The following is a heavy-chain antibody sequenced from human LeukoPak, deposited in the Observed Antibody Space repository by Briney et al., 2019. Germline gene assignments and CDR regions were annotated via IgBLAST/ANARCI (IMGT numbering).Heavy chain of an antibody. CDR1: GGTFSSYA. CDR3: ARGRITMIVVVITTPASPAFHYGMDV. CDR2: IIPIFGTA. Sequence: GASVKVSCKASGGTFSSYAISWVRQAPGQGLEWMGGIIPIFGTANYAQKFQGRVTITADESTSTAYMELSSLRSEDTAVYYCARGRITMIVVVITTPASPAFHYGMDVWGQGTMVTVSS. V-gene: IGHV1-69*13. D-gene: IGHD3-22*01. J-gene: IGHJ6*02.